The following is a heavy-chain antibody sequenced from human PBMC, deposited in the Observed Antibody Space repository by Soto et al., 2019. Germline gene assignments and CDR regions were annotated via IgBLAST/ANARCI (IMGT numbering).Heavy chain of an antibody. Sequence: LRLSCATSGFTFSSYAMSWVRQAPGKGLEWVSAISGSGGSTYYADSVKGRFTISRDNSKNTLYLQMNSLRAEDTAVYYCAKGTVAGYGDLPVRNYFDYWGQGTLVTVSS. CDR1: GFTFSSYA. CDR2: ISGSGGST. CDR3: AKGTVAGYGDLPVRNYFDY. D-gene: IGHD4-17*01. J-gene: IGHJ4*02. V-gene: IGHV3-23*01.